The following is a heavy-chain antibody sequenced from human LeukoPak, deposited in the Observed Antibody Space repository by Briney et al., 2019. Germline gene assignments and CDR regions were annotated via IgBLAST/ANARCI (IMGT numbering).Heavy chain of an antibody. CDR2: IYPSDSDT. V-gene: IGHV5-51*01. Sequence: GESLNISCKASGYSFTSSWIGWVRQMPGKGLEWVGTIYPSDSDTRYSPSFQGQVTISVDKSINTAYLQWSSLEASDSAMYYCARLSGGSPWGLGTLVTVSS. CDR1: GYSFTSSW. D-gene: IGHD2-15*01. CDR3: ARLSGGSP. J-gene: IGHJ5*02.